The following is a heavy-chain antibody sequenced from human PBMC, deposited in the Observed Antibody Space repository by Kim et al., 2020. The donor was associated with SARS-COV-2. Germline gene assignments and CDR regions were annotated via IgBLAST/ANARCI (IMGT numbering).Heavy chain of an antibody. CDR2: IIPIFGTT. Sequence: PSVKVSCKASGGTFSSFGISWVRQAPGQGLEWMGQIIPIFGTTSYAQTFQGRVTITADESTTTVYMELSSLRSDDTAVYYCARAMDATYGMDVWGQGTTVTVSS. D-gene: IGHD2-2*03. J-gene: IGHJ6*02. CDR1: GGTFSSFG. V-gene: IGHV1-69*13. CDR3: ARAMDATYGMDV.